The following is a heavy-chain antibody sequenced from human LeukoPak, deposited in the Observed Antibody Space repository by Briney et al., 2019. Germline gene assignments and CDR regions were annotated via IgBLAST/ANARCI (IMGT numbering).Heavy chain of an antibody. CDR2: INPNSGDT. J-gene: IGHJ5*02. CDR3: ARAEWNLYYYDSSGYYYYWFDP. D-gene: IGHD3-22*01. Sequence: ASVKASCKASGYTFTGYYMHWVRQAPGQGLEWMGRINPNSGDTDYAQKFQGRVTMTRDTSISTAYMELSRLRSDDTAVYYCARAEWNLYYYDSSGYYYYWFDPWGQGTLVTVSS. CDR1: GYTFTGYY. V-gene: IGHV1-2*06.